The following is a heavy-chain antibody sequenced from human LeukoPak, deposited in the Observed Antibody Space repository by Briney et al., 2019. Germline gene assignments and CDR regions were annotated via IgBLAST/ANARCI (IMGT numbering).Heavy chain of an antibody. J-gene: IGHJ4*02. CDR3: ARDCSSTSCYIWGDYFPY. Sequence: GGSLRLSCAASGFTYCTFWMNWVRQAPGKGLEWVANINQDGSDKYYMDSVKGRFTISRDNADNSLYLQMNSLRVEDTAIYYCARDCSSTSCYIWGDYFPYWGQGTLVTVSS. CDR2: INQDGSDK. CDR1: GFTYCTFW. V-gene: IGHV3-7*01. D-gene: IGHD2-2*01.